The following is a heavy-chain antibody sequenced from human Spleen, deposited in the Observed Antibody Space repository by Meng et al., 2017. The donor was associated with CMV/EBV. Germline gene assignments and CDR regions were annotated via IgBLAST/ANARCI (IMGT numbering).Heavy chain of an antibody. J-gene: IGHJ5*02. D-gene: IGHD6-19*01. V-gene: IGHV1-18*01. CDR1: AYIFNTYS. CDR3: ARDDDSLGKQWLPTGWFDP. Sequence: ASVKVSCKASAYIFNTYSLSWVRQAPGQGLEWMGWISPQNGKTKYAQELQGRVSMTTDTSTSTAYMELRSLRSDDTAVYYCARDDDSLGKQWLPTGWFDPWGQGTLVTVSS. CDR2: ISPQNGKT.